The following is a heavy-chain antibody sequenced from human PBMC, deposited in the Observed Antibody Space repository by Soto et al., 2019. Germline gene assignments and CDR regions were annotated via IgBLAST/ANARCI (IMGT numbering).Heavy chain of an antibody. J-gene: IGHJ4*02. CDR2: IIPIFGTA. CDR1: GGTFSSYS. D-gene: IGHD3-16*01. V-gene: IGHV1-69*01. Sequence: QVQLVQSGAEVKKPGSSVKVSCKASGGTFSSYSINWVRQAPGHGLEWMGEIIPIFGTANYAQTFQCRVTITGDESTSTAYSELTSLRSEDTALYFCAREGVSHSGGIDYWGQGTLVTFSS. CDR3: AREGVSHSGGIDY.